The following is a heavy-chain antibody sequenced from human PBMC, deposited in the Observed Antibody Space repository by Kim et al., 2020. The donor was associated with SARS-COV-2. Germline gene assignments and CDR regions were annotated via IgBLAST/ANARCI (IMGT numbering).Heavy chain of an antibody. V-gene: IGHV3-9*01. J-gene: IGHJ4*02. CDR1: GFTFDDYA. Sequence: GGSLRLSCAASGFTFDDYAMHWVRQAPGKGLEWVSGISWNSGSIGYADSVKGRFTISRDNAKNSLYLQMNSLRAEDTALYYCAKFSSSWRSAFDYWGQGTLVTVSS. D-gene: IGHD6-13*01. CDR2: ISWNSGSI. CDR3: AKFSSSWRSAFDY.